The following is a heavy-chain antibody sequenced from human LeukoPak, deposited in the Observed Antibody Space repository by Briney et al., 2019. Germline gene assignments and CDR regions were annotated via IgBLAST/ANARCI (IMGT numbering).Heavy chain of an antibody. CDR3: ARGSS. Sequence: PSETLSLTCTVSGGSISSSSYYWGWIRQPPGKGLEWIGEINHSGSTNYNPSLKNRVTISVGTSKNQFSLKLSSVTAADTAVYYCARGSSWGQGTLVTVSS. D-gene: IGHD3-10*01. J-gene: IGHJ5*02. V-gene: IGHV4-39*07. CDR1: GGSISSSSYY. CDR2: INHSGST.